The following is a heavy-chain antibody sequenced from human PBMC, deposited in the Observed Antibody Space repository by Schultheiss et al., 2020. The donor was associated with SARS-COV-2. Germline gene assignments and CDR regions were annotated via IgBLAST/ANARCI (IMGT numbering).Heavy chain of an antibody. D-gene: IGHD3-10*01. J-gene: IGHJ4*02. Sequence: GGSLRLSCAASGFTFDDYAMHWVRQAPGKGLEWVSAISGSGGSTYYADSVKGRFTISRDNSKNSLYLQMNSLRAEDTAVYYCARAPMVRGVLFNFDYWGQGTLVTVSS. CDR3: ARAPMVRGVLFNFDY. V-gene: IGHV3-23*01. CDR1: GFTFDDYA. CDR2: ISGSGGST.